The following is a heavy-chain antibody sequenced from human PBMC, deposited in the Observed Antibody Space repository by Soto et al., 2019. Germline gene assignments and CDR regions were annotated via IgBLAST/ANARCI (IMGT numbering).Heavy chain of an antibody. CDR3: ARGGHIVVVVAATGGFDY. D-gene: IGHD2-15*01. CDR1: GGSFSGYY. V-gene: IGHV4-34*01. Sequence: SETLSLTCAVYGGSFSGYYWSWIRQPPGKGLEWIGEINHSGSTNYNPSLKSRVTISVDTSKNQFSLKLSSVTAADTAVYYCARGGHIVVVVAATGGFDYWGEGTLVPVSS. CDR2: INHSGST. J-gene: IGHJ4*02.